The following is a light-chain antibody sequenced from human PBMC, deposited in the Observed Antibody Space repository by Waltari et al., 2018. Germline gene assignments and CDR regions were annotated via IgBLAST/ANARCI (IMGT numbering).Light chain of an antibody. CDR3: GSYAGYNKA. Sequence: QSALTQPPSASGSPGQSVTISSTGTSSAVGGYNYVSWYQQHPGKAPSLMIYAVTKRPSGVPDRFSGSKSGNTASLTVSGLQAEDEADYYCGSYAGYNKAFGGGTKLTVL. CDR1: SSAVGGYNY. V-gene: IGLV2-8*01. J-gene: IGLJ2*01. CDR2: AVT.